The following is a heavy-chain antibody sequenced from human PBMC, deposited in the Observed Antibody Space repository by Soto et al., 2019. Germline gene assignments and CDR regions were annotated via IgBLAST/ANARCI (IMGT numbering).Heavy chain of an antibody. Sequence: EVQLLESGGALVQPGGSLRLSCAASGFTFSSYAMAWVRQAPGKGLEWVSGISGSGDATYYADSVKGRVTISRDNSKNTVYLQMNSLRAEDTAVYYCAKSYYGGNTGYFDLWGRGTLATVSS. J-gene: IGHJ2*01. D-gene: IGHD4-17*01. V-gene: IGHV3-23*01. CDR1: GFTFSSYA. CDR3: AKSYYGGNTGYFDL. CDR2: ISGSGDAT.